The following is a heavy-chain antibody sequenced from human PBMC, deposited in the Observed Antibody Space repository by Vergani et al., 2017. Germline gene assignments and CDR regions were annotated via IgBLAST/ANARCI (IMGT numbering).Heavy chain of an antibody. CDR2: IKSKTDGGTT. CDR1: GFTFSNAW. V-gene: IGHV3-15*01. CDR3: TTATYDILWVYYYYGMDV. D-gene: IGHD3-9*01. Sequence: EVQLVESGGGLVKPGGSLRLSCAASGFTFSNAWMSWVRQAPGKGLEWVGRIKSKTDGGTTDYAAPVKGRFTISRDDSKNTLYLQMNSLKTEDTAVYYCTTATYDILWVYYYYGMDVWGQGTTVTVSS. J-gene: IGHJ6*02.